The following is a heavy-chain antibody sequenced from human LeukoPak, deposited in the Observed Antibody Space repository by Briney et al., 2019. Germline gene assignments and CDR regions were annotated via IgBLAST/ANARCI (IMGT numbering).Heavy chain of an antibody. CDR2: INWNGGST. CDR1: GFTFDDYA. CDR3: TRTHIAQYDFWTASL. V-gene: IGHV3-20*04. D-gene: IGHD3-3*01. Sequence: PGGSLRLSCAASGFTFDDYAMSWVRQAPGKGLEWVSGINWNGGSTAYADSVKGRFTISRDNAKNSLYLQMNSLRAEDTAVYYCTRTHIAQYDFWTASLWGQGTLVTVSS. J-gene: IGHJ4*02.